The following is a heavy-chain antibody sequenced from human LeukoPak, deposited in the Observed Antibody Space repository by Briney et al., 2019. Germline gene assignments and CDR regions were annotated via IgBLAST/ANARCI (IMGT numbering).Heavy chain of an antibody. Sequence: PSETLSLTCTVSGGSISSGSYYWSWIRQPAGKGLEWIGRIYTSGSTNYNPSLKSRVTISVDTSKNQFSLKLSSVTAADTAIYYCARNIGDGYNFMGYWGQGTLVTVSS. V-gene: IGHV4-61*02. J-gene: IGHJ4*02. D-gene: IGHD5-24*01. CDR3: ARNIGDGYNFMGY. CDR1: GGSISSGSYY. CDR2: IYTSGST.